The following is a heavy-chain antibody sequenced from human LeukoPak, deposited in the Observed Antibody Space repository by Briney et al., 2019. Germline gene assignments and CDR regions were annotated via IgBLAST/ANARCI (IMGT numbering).Heavy chain of an antibody. J-gene: IGHJ5*02. D-gene: IGHD5-12*01. CDR1: GFTFDDYA. CDR2: ISWNSGSI. CDR3: ARGLRSLEDSGYDQGWFDP. V-gene: IGHV3-9*01. Sequence: GGSLRLSCAASGFTFDDYAMHWVRQAPGKGLEWVSGISWNSGSIGYADSVKGRFTISRDNAKNSLYLQMNSLRAEDTALYYCARGLRSLEDSGYDQGWFDPWGQGTLVTVSS.